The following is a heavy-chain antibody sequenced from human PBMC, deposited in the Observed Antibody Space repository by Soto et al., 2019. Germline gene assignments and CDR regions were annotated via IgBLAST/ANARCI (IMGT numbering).Heavy chain of an antibody. J-gene: IGHJ3*02. CDR3: ARNDYNSEVTGAFDI. Sequence: QVQLVQSGAEVKKPGSSVKVSCKASGGTFSSYTISWVRQAPGQGLEWMGRINPILGIANYAQKFQGRVTITADKSTSTANTELGTLRSEDTAVYYCARNDYNSEVTGAFDIWGQGTMVTVSS. CDR2: INPILGIA. D-gene: IGHD3-10*01. V-gene: IGHV1-69*02. CDR1: GGTFSSYT.